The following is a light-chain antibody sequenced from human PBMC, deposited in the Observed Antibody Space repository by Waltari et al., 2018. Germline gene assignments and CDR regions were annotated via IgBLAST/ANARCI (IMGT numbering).Light chain of an antibody. Sequence: QPALTQPASVSGSPGQSITISCTATSNAVGNSKHVCWYQQHPGKAPKLIISEVTERPSGVSDRFSGSKSGNTASLTISGLQAEDEADYYCLSYTSSITFVFGGGTKVSVL. V-gene: IGLV2-23*02. CDR2: EVT. J-gene: IGLJ2*01. CDR1: SNAVGNSKH. CDR3: LSYTSSITFV.